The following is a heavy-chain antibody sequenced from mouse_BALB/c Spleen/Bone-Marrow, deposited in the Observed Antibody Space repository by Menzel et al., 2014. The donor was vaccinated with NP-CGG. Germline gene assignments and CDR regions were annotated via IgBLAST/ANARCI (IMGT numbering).Heavy chain of an antibody. V-gene: IGHV14-3*02. D-gene: IGHD2-4*01. CDR1: GFNIKDTY. CDR2: IDPANDNT. CDR3: AXXDXYXXFDY. Sequence: EXHLVESGAELVKPGASVKLSCTASGFNIKDTYMHWVKHRPEQGLGWIGRIDPANDNTKYDPKFQGRATITADTSSNKAYLHLSSLTSEDTAVYXCAXXDXYXXFDYXX. J-gene: IGHJ2*01.